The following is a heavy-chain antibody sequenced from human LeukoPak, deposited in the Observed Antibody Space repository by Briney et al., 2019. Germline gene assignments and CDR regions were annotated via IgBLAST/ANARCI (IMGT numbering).Heavy chain of an antibody. D-gene: IGHD5-24*01. Sequence: SETLSLTCTVSGGSISSYYWSWIRQPPGKGLVWIGYIYYSGSTNYNPSLKSRVTISVDTSKNQFSLKLSSVTAADTAVYYCARDDRRGKRDYYYGMDVWGQGTTVTVSS. CDR1: GGSISSYY. CDR3: ARDDRRGKRDYYYGMDV. CDR2: IYYSGST. J-gene: IGHJ6*02. V-gene: IGHV4-59*01.